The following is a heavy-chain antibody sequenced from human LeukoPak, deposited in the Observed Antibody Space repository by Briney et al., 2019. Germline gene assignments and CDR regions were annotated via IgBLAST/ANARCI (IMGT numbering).Heavy chain of an antibody. D-gene: IGHD6-13*01. Sequence: GGSLRLSCAASGFTFSSYSMNWVRQAPGKGLEWVSSISSSSSYIYYADSVKGRFTISRDNAKNSLYLQMNSLRAEDTAVYYCARGGSSWYDKLGFDPWGQGTLVTVSS. CDR2: ISSSSSYI. CDR1: GFTFSSYS. J-gene: IGHJ5*02. CDR3: ARGGSSWYDKLGFDP. V-gene: IGHV3-21*01.